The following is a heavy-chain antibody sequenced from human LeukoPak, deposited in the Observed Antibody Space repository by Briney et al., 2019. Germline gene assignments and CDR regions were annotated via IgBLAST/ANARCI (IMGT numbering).Heavy chain of an antibody. D-gene: IGHD3-22*01. Sequence: PSETLSLTCAVYGGSFSGYYWSWIRQPPGKGLEWIGEINHSGSTYYNPSLKSRVTISVDTSKNQFSLKLSSVTAADTAVYYCARGLTFGYYYDFWGQGTLVTVSS. CDR2: INHSGST. CDR1: GGSFSGYY. CDR3: ARGLTFGYYYDF. V-gene: IGHV4-34*01. J-gene: IGHJ4*02.